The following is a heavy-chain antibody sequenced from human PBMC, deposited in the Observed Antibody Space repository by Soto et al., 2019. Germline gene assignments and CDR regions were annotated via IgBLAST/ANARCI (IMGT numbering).Heavy chain of an antibody. CDR2: IYSGGST. CDR1: GFTVSSNY. D-gene: IGHD5-12*01. J-gene: IGHJ4*02. Sequence: GGSLRLSCAASGFTVSSNYMSWVRQAPGKGLEWVSVIYSGGSTYYADSVKGSFTISRDNSKNTLYLQMNSLRAEDTAVYYCARDMVNVDIVATDYWGQGTLVTVSS. V-gene: IGHV3-66*01. CDR3: ARDMVNVDIVATDY.